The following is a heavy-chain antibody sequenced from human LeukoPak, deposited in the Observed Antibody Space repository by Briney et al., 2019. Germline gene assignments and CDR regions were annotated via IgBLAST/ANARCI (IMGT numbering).Heavy chain of an antibody. CDR2: INPGGDNT. CDR3: ARIRDGYNDAYDI. V-gene: IGHV1-46*01. D-gene: IGHD5-24*01. Sequence: GASVKVSCKPSGYTFTKSYIHWVRQAPGQRLEWMGLINPGGDNTKYAQNFQGRVTMTSDTSARTVYMELSSLRSEDTAIYYCARIRDGYNDAYDIWGQGTVVTVPS. CDR1: GYTFTKSY. J-gene: IGHJ3*02.